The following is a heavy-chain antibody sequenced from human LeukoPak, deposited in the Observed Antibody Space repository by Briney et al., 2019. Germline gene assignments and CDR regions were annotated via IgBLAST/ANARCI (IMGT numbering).Heavy chain of an antibody. V-gene: IGHV1-8*01. CDR2: MNPNSGHT. Sequence: RASVKVSCTASGYTFTSYDINWVRQATGQGLEWMGWMNPNSGHTGYAQKFQGRVTMTRNTSISTAYMELSSLRSEDTAVYYCARGRSSGWYVVEDYWGQGTLVTVSS. D-gene: IGHD6-19*01. CDR1: GYTFTSYD. J-gene: IGHJ4*02. CDR3: ARGRSSGWYVVEDY.